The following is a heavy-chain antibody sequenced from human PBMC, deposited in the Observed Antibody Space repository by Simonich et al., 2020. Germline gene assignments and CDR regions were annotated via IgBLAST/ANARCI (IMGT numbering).Heavy chain of an antibody. J-gene: IGHJ4*02. V-gene: IGHV3-48*03. CDR3: ARHYYGDYYFDY. Sequence: EVQLVESGGGLVQPGGSLRLSCAASGFTFSSYEMNWVRQAPGKGLGLGSYISSRSSTIYYADSVKCLFTISRDNAKNSLYLQMNSLRAEDTAVYYCARHYYGDYYFDYWGQGTLVTVSS. CDR1: GFTFSSYE. D-gene: IGHD4-17*01. CDR2: ISSRSSTI.